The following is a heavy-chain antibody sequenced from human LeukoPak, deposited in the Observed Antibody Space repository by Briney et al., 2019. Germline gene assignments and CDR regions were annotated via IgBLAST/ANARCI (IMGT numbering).Heavy chain of an antibody. D-gene: IGHD3-22*01. J-gene: IGHJ6*02. CDR3: ARGRWDSSGYYYYYYYGMDV. CDR2: IYYSGST. Sequence: SETPSLTCTVSGGSISSGGYYWSWIRQHPGKGLEWIGYIYYSGSTYYNPSLKSRVTISVDTSKNQFSLKLSSVTAADTAVYYCARGRWDSSGYYYYYYYGMDVWGQGTTVTVSS. V-gene: IGHV4-31*03. CDR1: GGSISSGGYY.